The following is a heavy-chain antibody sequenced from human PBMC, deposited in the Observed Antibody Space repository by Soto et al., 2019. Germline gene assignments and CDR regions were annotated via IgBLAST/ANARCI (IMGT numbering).Heavy chain of an antibody. D-gene: IGHD4-4*01. J-gene: IGHJ3*01. CDR3: ARDPPTTGDAFDV. CDR2: TYYRSKWYT. Sequence: QVQLQQSGPGLVKPSQTLSVTCAISGDSVASVRAAWNWIRQSPSRGLEWLGRTYYRSKWYTDYAEPVENRISINPDTSKNQFSLQLNSATPDDTAVYYCARDPPTTGDAFDVWGQGTMVTVSS. CDR1: GDSVASVRAA. V-gene: IGHV6-1*01.